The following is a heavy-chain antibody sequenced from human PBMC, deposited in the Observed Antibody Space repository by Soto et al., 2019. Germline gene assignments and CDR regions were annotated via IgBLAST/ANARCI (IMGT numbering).Heavy chain of an antibody. J-gene: IGHJ4*02. D-gene: IGHD6-19*01. CDR1: GFTFSDYY. CDR2: ISSSSSYT. CDR3: ARDHSMAGDY. Sequence: KAGGSLSLSCAASGFTFSDYYMSWIRQAPGKGLEWVSYISSSSSYTNYADSVKGRFTISRDNAKNSLYLQMNSLRAEDTAVYYCARDHSMAGDYWGQGTLVTVSS. V-gene: IGHV3-11*06.